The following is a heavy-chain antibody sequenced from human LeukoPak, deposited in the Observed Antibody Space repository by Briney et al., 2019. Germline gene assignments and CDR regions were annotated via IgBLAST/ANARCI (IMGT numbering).Heavy chain of an antibody. CDR3: AKSEGAGATTPDAFDI. CDR1: GFTFSSYA. CDR2: ISGSGGST. J-gene: IGHJ3*02. D-gene: IGHD1-26*01. V-gene: IGHV3-23*01. Sequence: EGSLRLSCAASGFTFSSYAMSWVRQAPGKGLEWVSAISGSGGSTYYADSVKGRFTISRDNSKNTLYLQMNSLRAEDTAVYYCAKSEGAGATTPDAFDIWGQGTMVTVSS.